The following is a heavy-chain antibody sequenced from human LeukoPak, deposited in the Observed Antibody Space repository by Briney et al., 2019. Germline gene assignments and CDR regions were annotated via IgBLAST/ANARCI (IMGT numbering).Heavy chain of an antibody. CDR3: ARESGGLPEYFQH. CDR1: GYTFTSYY. Sequence: ASVKVSCKASGYTFTSYYMHWVRQAPGQGLEWMGIINPSGGSTSYAQKFQGRVTMTRDTSASTVYMELSSLRSEDTAVYYCARESGGLPEYFQHWGQGTLVTVSS. V-gene: IGHV1-46*01. J-gene: IGHJ1*01. CDR2: INPSGGST. D-gene: IGHD3-10*01.